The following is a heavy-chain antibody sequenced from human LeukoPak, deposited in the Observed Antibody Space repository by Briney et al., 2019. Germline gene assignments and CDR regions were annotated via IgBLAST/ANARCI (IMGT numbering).Heavy chain of an antibody. D-gene: IGHD2-8*01. J-gene: IGHJ4*02. V-gene: IGHV3-7*01. Sequence: GGSLRLSCAASGFTFSYYWMSWVRQAPGKGLEWVANLNQDGGEKYYVDSVKGRFTISRDSAKNSVYLQMNSLRAEDTALYYCARELMVETVCHFDYWGQGTLVTVSS. CDR1: GFTFSYYW. CDR3: ARELMVETVCHFDY. CDR2: LNQDGGEK.